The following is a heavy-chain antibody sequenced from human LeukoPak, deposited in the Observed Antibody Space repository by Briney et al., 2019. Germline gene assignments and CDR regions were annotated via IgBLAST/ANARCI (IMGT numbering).Heavy chain of an antibody. CDR3: AKDLSRAVAADWFDP. CDR1: GFTFSNYE. V-gene: IGHV3-23*01. CDR2: ISDSGGST. Sequence: GGSLRLSCAASGFTFSNYEMSWVRQAPGKGLEWVSSISDSGGSTYYADSVKGRFTISRDNSKNTLYLQMTNLRAADTAVYYCAKDLSRAVAADWFDPWDQGSLVTVSS. D-gene: IGHD6-19*01. J-gene: IGHJ5*02.